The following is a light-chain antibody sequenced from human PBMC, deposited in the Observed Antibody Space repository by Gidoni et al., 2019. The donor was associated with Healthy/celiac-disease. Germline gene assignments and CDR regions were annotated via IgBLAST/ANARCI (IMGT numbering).Light chain of an antibody. CDR3: SSYAGSNNPVV. CDR1: SSDVGGYNY. Sequence: QSALTQPPSASGSPGQSVTISCTGTSSDVGGYNYVSWYQQPPGKAPTLMISEVSKRPSGVPDRFSGSKSGNTVPLTVAGLQAEDEADYYCSSYAGSNNPVVFGGGTKLTVL. CDR2: EVS. J-gene: IGLJ2*01. V-gene: IGLV2-8*01.